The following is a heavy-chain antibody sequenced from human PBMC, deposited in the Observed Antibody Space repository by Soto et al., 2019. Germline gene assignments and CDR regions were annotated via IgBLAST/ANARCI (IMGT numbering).Heavy chain of an antibody. CDR3: ARYSGSYWHYLDF. CDR2: IYPGDSDT. D-gene: IGHD1-26*01. CDR1: GYSFASHW. J-gene: IGHJ4*02. Sequence: PGESLKISCKGSGYSFASHWVAWVRQMPEKGLEWIGTIYPGDSDTKYSSAFRGHVTISADTSVSTAYLQWRSLEATDSAIYYCARYSGSYWHYLDFWGQGTLVTVPS. V-gene: IGHV5-51*01.